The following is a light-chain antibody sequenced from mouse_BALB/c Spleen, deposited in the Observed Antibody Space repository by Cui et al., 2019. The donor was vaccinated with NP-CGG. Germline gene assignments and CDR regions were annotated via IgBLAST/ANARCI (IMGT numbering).Light chain of an antibody. CDR3: ALWYSNHWV. J-gene: IGLJ1*01. V-gene: IGLV1*01. Sequence: QAVVTQESALTTSPGETVTLTCRSSTGTVTTTNYANWVQENPDHLFTGLIGGTNNRAPGVPARFSGSLIGDKAALTITGAQTEDKAIYFCALWYSNHWVFGGGTKLTVL. CDR2: GTN. CDR1: TGTVTTTNY.